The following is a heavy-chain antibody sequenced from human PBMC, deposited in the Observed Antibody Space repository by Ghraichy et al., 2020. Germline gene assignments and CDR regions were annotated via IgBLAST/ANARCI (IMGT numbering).Heavy chain of an antibody. V-gene: IGHV4-34*01. CDR2: INHSGST. J-gene: IGHJ4*02. CDR3: ARGGGSLAY. CDR1: GGSFSGYY. D-gene: IGHD1-26*01. Sequence: ETLSLTCAVYGGSFSGYYWSWIRQPPGKGLEWIGEINHSGSTNYNPSLKSRVTISVDTSKNQFSLKLSSVTAADTAVYYCARGGGSLAYWGQGTLVTVSS.